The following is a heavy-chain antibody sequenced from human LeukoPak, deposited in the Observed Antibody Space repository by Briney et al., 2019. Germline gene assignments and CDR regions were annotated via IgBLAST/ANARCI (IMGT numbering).Heavy chain of an antibody. CDR3: ARDRKDYDILTGYYRRSRYYYYGMDV. CDR2: IYHSGST. Sequence: SETLPLTCAVSGGSISSSNRWSWVRQPPGKGLEWIGEIYHSGSTNYNPSLKSRVTISVDKSKNQFSLKLSSVTAADTAVYYCARDRKDYDILTGYYRRSRYYYYGMDVWGKGTTVTVSS. J-gene: IGHJ6*04. V-gene: IGHV4-4*02. CDR1: GGSISSSNR. D-gene: IGHD3-9*01.